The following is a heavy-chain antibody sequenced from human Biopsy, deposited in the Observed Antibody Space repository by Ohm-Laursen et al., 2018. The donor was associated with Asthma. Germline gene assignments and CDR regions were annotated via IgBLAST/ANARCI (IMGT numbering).Heavy chain of an antibody. D-gene: IGHD3-3*01. CDR2: MSFDGRQT. Sequence: SLRLSCAATGFSFNSYGMHWVRQAPGKGLEWVAVMSFDGRQTYYADSVKGRFTISRDNSKNTLYLQMNSLRAEDTAVYYCAKERYYDFWSGYPIWGQGTIVTVSS. V-gene: IGHV3-30*18. CDR3: AKERYYDFWSGYPI. CDR1: GFSFNSYG. J-gene: IGHJ3*02.